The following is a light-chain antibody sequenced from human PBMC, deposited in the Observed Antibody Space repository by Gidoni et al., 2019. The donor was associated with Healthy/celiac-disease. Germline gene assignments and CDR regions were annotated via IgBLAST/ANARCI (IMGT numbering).Light chain of an antibody. J-gene: IGLJ3*02. CDR3: SSYTSSSTLEGV. Sequence: QSALTQPASVSGSPGQSITISCTGTSSYVGGYNYVSWYQQPPGKAPKLIIDDVSNRPSGVSNRFSGSKSGNTASLTISGLQAEDEADYYCSSYTSSSTLEGVFGGVTKLTVL. CDR1: SSYVGGYNY. V-gene: IGLV2-14*01. CDR2: DVS.